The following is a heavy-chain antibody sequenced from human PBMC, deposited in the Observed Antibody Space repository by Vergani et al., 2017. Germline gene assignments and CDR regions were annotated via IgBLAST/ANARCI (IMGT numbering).Heavy chain of an antibody. CDR3: ARRSGIVYDIFSGTQYFFDF. V-gene: IGHV4-38-2*01. Sequence: QVQLQESGPGLVKPSETLSLTCAVSGFSIDNGYYWDWIRQPPGKGLEWIGSIYRTGRTHFNPSLKSRVTISVDTSNNHFSLRLNSRTAADTALYYCARRSGIVYDIFSGTQYFFDFWGQGTLVTVSS. CDR2: IYRTGRT. D-gene: IGHD3-9*01. J-gene: IGHJ4*02. CDR1: GFSIDNGYY.